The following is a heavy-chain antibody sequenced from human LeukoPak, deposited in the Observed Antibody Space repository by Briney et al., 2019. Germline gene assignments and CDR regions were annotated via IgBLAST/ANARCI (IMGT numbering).Heavy chain of an antibody. CDR1: GYSFDSYY. CDR2: ISGYNGKT. D-gene: IGHD3-10*01. J-gene: IGHJ6*03. Sequence: ASVKVSCKASGYSFDSYYISWVRQAPGQGLEWMGCISGYNGKTEYAQKFQGRVTMTTDTSTSTAYMELRSLRSEDTAVYYCAGGADYYASATYIVWYMDVWGKGTTVTVSS. CDR3: AGGADYYASATYIVWYMDV. V-gene: IGHV1-18*01.